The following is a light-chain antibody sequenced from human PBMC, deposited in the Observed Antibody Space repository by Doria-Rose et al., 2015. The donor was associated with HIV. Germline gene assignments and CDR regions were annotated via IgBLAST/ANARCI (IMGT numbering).Light chain of an antibody. J-gene: IGKJ1*01. CDR2: DGS. Sequence: TQSPGTLSLSPGERATLSCRASQSFSSTYLAWYQQIPGQAPSLLIYDGSTRATGIPDRFSASASETDFTLTINRLEPEDFALYYCHQYGTSWTFGQGTKVEI. CDR3: HQYGTSWT. V-gene: IGKV3-20*01. CDR1: QSFSSTY.